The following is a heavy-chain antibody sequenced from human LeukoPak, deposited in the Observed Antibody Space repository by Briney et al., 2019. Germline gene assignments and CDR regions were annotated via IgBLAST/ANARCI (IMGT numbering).Heavy chain of an antibody. CDR1: GYTFTSYA. Sequence: ASVKVSCKASGYTFTSYAMHWVRQAPGQRLEWMGWINAGNGNTKYSQKFQGRVTITRDTSASTAYMELSSLRSEDTAVYYCARGDKTAMVTLAYWGQGTLVTVSS. J-gene: IGHJ4*02. D-gene: IGHD5-18*01. CDR3: ARGDKTAMVTLAY. CDR2: INAGNGNT. V-gene: IGHV1-3*01.